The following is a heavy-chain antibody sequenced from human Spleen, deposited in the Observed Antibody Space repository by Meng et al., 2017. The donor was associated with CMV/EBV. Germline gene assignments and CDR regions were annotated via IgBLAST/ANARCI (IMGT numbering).Heavy chain of an antibody. D-gene: IGHD2-2*01. V-gene: IGHV1-69*06. Sequence: SVKVSCKASGGTFSSYAITWVRQAPGQGLEWMGGIIPIFGTANYAQKFQGRVTITADKSTSTAYMELSSLRSEDTAVYYCAVGYCSSTSCYLDYWGQGTLVTVSS. CDR3: AVGYCSSTSCYLDY. J-gene: IGHJ4*02. CDR2: IIPIFGTA. CDR1: GGTFSSYA.